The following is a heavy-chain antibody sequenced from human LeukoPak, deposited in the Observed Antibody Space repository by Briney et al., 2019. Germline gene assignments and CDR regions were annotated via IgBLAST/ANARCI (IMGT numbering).Heavy chain of an antibody. Sequence: SETLSLTCTVSGVSISSSNSYWGWIRQPPGKGLEWIGSIYYSGNTYYNASLKSQVSISIDTSKNQFSLRLSSVTATDTAVYYCARLNKPGWFDPWGQGTLVTVSS. J-gene: IGHJ5*02. D-gene: IGHD1-14*01. CDR2: IYYSGNT. CDR3: ARLNKPGWFDP. V-gene: IGHV4-39*01. CDR1: GVSISSSNSY.